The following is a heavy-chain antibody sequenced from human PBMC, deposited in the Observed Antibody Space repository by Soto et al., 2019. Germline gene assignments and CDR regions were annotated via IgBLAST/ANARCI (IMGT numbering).Heavy chain of an antibody. V-gene: IGHV4-31*03. D-gene: IGHD5-18*01. CDR2: IYYSGIT. CDR3: ARQDLAQLAPYYYYGMDV. CDR1: GGSISSGVYY. Sequence: PSETLSLTCTVSGGSISSGVYYWIGIRQQPGKVLDWIGYIYYSGITYYNPSLKSRVTISVDTSNNQFSMKLSSVNDADTAIYSCARQDLAQLAPYYYYGMDVWGQGTTVTVSS. J-gene: IGHJ6*02.